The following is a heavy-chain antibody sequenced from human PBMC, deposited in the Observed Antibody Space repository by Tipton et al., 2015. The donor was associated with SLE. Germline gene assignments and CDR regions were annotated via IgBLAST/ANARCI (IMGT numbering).Heavy chain of an antibody. CDR1: GFTFSDHY. J-gene: IGHJ4*02. V-gene: IGHV3-72*01. D-gene: IGHD3-10*01. CDR3: VAMIREVGY. Sequence: SLRLSCAPSGFTFSDHYMDWVRQAPGKGLEWVGRTKNKASDYTTDYAASVKGRFIISRDDSKNSLYLQINSLKTEDTALYYCVAMIREVGYWGQGTLVTVSS. CDR2: TKNKASDYTT.